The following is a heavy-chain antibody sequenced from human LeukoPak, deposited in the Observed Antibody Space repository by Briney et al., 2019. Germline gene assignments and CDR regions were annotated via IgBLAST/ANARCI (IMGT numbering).Heavy chain of an antibody. Sequence: GGSLRLSCAASGFTFSSYWMDWVRQAPGKGLVWVSGINSDGRMTRYAESVKGRLTISRDNAKNTLYLQMNSLRAEDTSVYYCARVGSTDSPHAFDIWGQGTMVTVSS. J-gene: IGHJ3*02. CDR3: ARVGSTDSPHAFDI. CDR2: INSDGRMT. V-gene: IGHV3-74*01. D-gene: IGHD2-21*02. CDR1: GFTFSSYW.